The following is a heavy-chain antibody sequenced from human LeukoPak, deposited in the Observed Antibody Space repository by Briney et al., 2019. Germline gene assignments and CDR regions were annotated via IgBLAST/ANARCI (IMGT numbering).Heavy chain of an antibody. CDR2: INPSGGST. CDR3: ARGGRATMLPKYYFDY. CDR1: GYTFTSYY. V-gene: IGHV1-46*01. J-gene: IGHJ4*02. D-gene: IGHD2-2*01. Sequence: GASVNVSCKPSGYTFTSYYMHWVRQAPGQGLEWMGIINPSGGSTSHAQKFQGRVTMTRDTSTSTVYLELSSLRSEDTAVSYCARGGRATMLPKYYFDYWGQGTLVTVSS.